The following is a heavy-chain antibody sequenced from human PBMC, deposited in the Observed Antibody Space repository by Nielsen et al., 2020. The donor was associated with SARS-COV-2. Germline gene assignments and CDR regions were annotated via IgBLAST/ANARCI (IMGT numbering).Heavy chain of an antibody. D-gene: IGHD3-10*01. V-gene: IGHV4-34*01. CDR3: ARVIAMVRGGWFDP. J-gene: IGHJ5*02. CDR2: INHSGST. Sequence: SETLSLTCAVYGGSSSGYYWSWIRQPPGKGLEWIGEINHSGSTNYNPSLKSRVTISVDTSKNQFSLKLSSVTAADTAVYYCARVIAMVRGGWFDPWGQGTLVTVSS. CDR1: GGSSSGYY.